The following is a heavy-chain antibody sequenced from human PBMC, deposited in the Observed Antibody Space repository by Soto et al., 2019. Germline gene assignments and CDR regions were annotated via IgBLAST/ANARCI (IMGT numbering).Heavy chain of an antibody. CDR2: MTPNSGNT. Sequence: QVQLMQSGAEVRKPGASVKVSCRASGYTFTDYDINWVRQATGQGLEWLGWMTPNSGNTGYALKFQGRVTLTRDISRSTAYMELSSLTSESTAVYYCAKNLYTTGDFDHGGQGTLFTVSS. J-gene: IGHJ5*02. CDR1: GYTFTDYD. CDR3: AKNLYTTGDFDH. D-gene: IGHD4-17*01. V-gene: IGHV1-8*02.